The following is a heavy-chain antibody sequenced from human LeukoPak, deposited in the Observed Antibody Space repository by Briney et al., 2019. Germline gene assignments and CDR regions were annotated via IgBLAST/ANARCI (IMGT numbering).Heavy chain of an antibody. CDR2: VDPEDGET. V-gene: IGHV1-69-2*01. CDR3: ATDLRGTTATFDI. J-gene: IGHJ3*02. Sequence: GATVKVSCKASGYTFTDYYLHWVQQAPGKGLEWMGRVDPEDGETIYAQKFQGRVTMTADTSTDTAYMELSSLKFDDTAMYLCATDLRGTTATFDIWGQGTMVTVSS. CDR1: GYTFTDYY. D-gene: IGHD4-11*01.